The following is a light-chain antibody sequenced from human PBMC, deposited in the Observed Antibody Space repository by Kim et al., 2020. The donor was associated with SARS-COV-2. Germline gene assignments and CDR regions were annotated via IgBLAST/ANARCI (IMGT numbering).Light chain of an antibody. CDR3: QQYDDWPPWT. V-gene: IGKV3-15*01. Sequence: SPGVTAPLACRASQSVSREVAWYPQTPGQAPRLLIYDASTRATGIPARFSGSGSGTDFTLTISSLQSEDLAVYHCQQYDDWPPWTFGQGTKVDIK. J-gene: IGKJ1*01. CDR2: DAS. CDR1: QSVSRE.